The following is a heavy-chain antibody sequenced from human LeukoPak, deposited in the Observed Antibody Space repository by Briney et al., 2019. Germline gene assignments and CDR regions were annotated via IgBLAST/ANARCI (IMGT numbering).Heavy chain of an antibody. CDR3: TRQQEGSFDY. CDR1: GDSISSNSAA. J-gene: IGHJ4*02. Sequence: SQTLSLTCAISGDSISSNSAAWHWIRQSPSRGLEWLGRTYSRSKWYNDYAVSVKSRITINPDTSKNQFSLQLNSVTPEDTAVYYCTRQQEGSFDYWGQGILVTVSS. CDR2: TYSRSKWYN. V-gene: IGHV6-1*01. D-gene: IGHD6-13*01.